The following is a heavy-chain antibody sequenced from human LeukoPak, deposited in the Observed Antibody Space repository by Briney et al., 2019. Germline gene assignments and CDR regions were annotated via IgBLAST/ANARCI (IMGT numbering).Heavy chain of an antibody. D-gene: IGHD4-17*01. V-gene: IGHV3-23*01. Sequence: GGSLRLSCAASGFTFSSYGMSWVRQAPGKGLEWVSAISGSGGSTYYADSVKGRFTISRDNSKNTLYLQMNSLKTEDTAVYYCTTDGYGDYAIDYWGQGTLVTVSS. CDR3: TTDGYGDYAIDY. CDR2: ISGSGGST. J-gene: IGHJ4*02. CDR1: GFTFSSYG.